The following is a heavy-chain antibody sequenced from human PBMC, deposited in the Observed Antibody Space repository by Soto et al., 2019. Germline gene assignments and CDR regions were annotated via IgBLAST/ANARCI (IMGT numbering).Heavy chain of an antibody. CDR2: ICGSGSNK. CDR1: GFTFSSYG. J-gene: IGHJ1*01. Sequence: GGSLRLSCAASGFTFSSYGMHWFRQAPGKGLEWVAAICGSGSNKYYADSVKGRFTISRDNSKNTLYLQMNSLRAEDTAVYYCAKEAVTGGYFQHWGQGTLVTVSS. D-gene: IGHD4-17*01. V-gene: IGHV3-33*06. CDR3: AKEAVTGGYFQH.